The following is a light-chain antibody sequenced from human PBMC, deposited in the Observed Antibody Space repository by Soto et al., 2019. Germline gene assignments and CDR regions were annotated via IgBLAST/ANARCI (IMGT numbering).Light chain of an antibody. Sequence: QSALTQPASVSGSPGQSITISCTGTSSDVGNYNYVSWYQETPGKAPRLIIYQVTNWPSGVSNRFSGSKSGNTASLTISGLQADDEADYYCTSFSTGSSYVIFGGGTKLTVL. CDR3: TSFSTGSSYVI. V-gene: IGLV2-14*01. J-gene: IGLJ2*01. CDR1: SSDVGNYNY. CDR2: QVT.